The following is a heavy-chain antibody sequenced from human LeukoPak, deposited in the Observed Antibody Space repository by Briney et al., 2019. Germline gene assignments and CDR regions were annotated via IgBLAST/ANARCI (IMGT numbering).Heavy chain of an antibody. D-gene: IGHD3-9*01. CDR3: ARGVVLTGYPLDF. J-gene: IGHJ4*02. CDR2: IYYGGTT. V-gene: IGHV4-59*01. CDR1: GGSFSNYY. Sequence: PSETLSLTCSVSGGSFSNYYWSWIRQPPGKGLEWIGFIYYGGTTDYNPSLKSRVTISVDTSKKQFSLKLSSVTAADMAVYYCARGVVLTGYPLDFGGGGTLVTVSS.